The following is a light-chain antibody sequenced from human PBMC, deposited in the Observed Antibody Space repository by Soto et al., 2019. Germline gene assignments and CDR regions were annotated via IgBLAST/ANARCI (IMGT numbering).Light chain of an antibody. CDR1: QTVRSR. Sequence: EVVMTQSPFTLSVSPGERATLFCRASQTVRSRLAWYQQKPGKAPRLLIYDASTRDTGIPARFTGSGSGTEFILTITSLQSEDFAVYYCQEYNTWPWTFGQGTKVDIK. CDR3: QEYNTWPWT. J-gene: IGKJ1*01. CDR2: DAS. V-gene: IGKV3-15*01.